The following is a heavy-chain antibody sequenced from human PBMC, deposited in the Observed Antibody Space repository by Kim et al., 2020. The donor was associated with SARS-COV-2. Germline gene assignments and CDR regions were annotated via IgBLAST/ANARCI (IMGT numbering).Heavy chain of an antibody. CDR2: ISSSGSTI. CDR3: ARDRRIAAAGTGAFDI. CDR1: GFTFSSYE. Sequence: GGSLRLSCAASGFTFSSYEMNWVRQAPGKGLEWVSYISSSGSTIYYADSVKGRFTISRDNAKNSLYLQMNSLRAEDTAVYYCARDRRIAAAGTGAFDIWGQGTMVTVSS. V-gene: IGHV3-48*03. D-gene: IGHD6-13*01. J-gene: IGHJ3*02.